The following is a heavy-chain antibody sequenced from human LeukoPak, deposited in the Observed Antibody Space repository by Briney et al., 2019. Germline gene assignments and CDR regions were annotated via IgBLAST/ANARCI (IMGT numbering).Heavy chain of an antibody. CDR2: INHSGST. CDR1: GGSFSGYY. J-gene: IGHJ6*03. D-gene: IGHD6-13*01. CDR3: ARRRDSSTLFYSYYYMDV. Sequence: SETLSLTCAVYGGSFSGYYWSWIRQPPGKGLEWIGEINHSGSTNYNPSLKSRVTISVDTSKNQFSLKLSSVTAADTAVYYCARRRDSSTLFYSYYYMDVWGKGTTVTVSS. V-gene: IGHV4-34*01.